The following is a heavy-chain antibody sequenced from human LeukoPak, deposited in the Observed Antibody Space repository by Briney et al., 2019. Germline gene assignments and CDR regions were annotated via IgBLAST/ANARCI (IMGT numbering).Heavy chain of an antibody. V-gene: IGHV3-7*01. CDR3: ARGGGYAFDI. CDR2: IKQDGSEK. D-gene: IGHD6-25*01. CDR1: GFIFSSYS. Sequence: GGSLRLSCAASGFIFSSYSMSWVRQAPGKGLEWVANIKQDGSEKYYVDSVKGRFTISRDNAKNSLYLQMNSLRAEDTAVYYCARGGGYAFDIWGQGTMVTVSS. J-gene: IGHJ3*02.